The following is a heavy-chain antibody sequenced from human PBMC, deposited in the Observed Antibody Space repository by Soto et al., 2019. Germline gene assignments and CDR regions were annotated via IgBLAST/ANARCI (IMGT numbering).Heavy chain of an antibody. D-gene: IGHD2-2*01. CDR1: GVTLIINS. J-gene: IGHJ6*02. CDR3: ARDIVVVTAAIGMDV. V-gene: IGHV3-7*03. CDR2: IKQDGSEK. Sequence: PRRSLRLPCVDSGVTLIINSRSWLGQAQGKGLEWVANIKQDGSEKYYVDSVKGRFTISRDNDKNSLYLQMNSLRVEDTAVYYCARDIVVVTAAIGMDVWGQGTPVTVSS.